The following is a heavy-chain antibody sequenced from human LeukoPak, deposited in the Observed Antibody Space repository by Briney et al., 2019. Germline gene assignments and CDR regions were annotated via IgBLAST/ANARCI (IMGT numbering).Heavy chain of an antibody. CDR1: GFTFSSYG. CDR2: ISYDGSNK. V-gene: IGHV3-30*18. CDR3: AKGRRDGYNWAADY. D-gene: IGHD5-24*01. Sequence: QSGGSLRLSCAASGFTFSSYGMHWVRQAPGKGLEWVAVISYDGSNKYYADSVKGRFTISRDNSKNTLYLQMNSLRAEDTAVYYCAKGRRDGYNWAADYWGQGTLVTVSS. J-gene: IGHJ4*02.